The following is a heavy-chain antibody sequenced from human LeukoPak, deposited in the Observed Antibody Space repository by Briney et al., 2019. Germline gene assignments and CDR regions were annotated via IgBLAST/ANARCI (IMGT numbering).Heavy chain of an antibody. CDR2: IYHSGST. J-gene: IGHJ3*02. Sequence: EPSETLSLTCAVSGGSISSSNWWSWVRQPPGKGLEWIGEIYHSGSTNYNPSLKSRVTISVDKSKNQFSLKLSSVTAADTAVYYCARTICCSSTSCYPGDAFDIWGQGTMVTVSS. CDR3: ARTICCSSTSCYPGDAFDI. CDR1: GGSISSSNW. V-gene: IGHV4-4*02. D-gene: IGHD2-2*01.